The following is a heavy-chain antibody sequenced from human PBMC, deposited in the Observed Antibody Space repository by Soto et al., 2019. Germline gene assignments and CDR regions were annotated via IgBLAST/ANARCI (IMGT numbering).Heavy chain of an antibody. CDR3: ARERDAIDV. J-gene: IGHJ3*01. CDR2: SRNKANSYTT. V-gene: IGHV3-72*01. CDR1: GFTFSDHY. Sequence: GGSLRLSFADTGFTFSDHYMNWVRQAPGKGLEWVGRSRNKANSYTTEYAASVKGRFTISRDDSKNSLYLQMNSLKTEDTAVYSCARERDAIDVWGQGTMVTVSS.